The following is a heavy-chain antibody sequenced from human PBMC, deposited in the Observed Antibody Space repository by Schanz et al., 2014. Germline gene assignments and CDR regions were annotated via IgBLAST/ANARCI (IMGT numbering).Heavy chain of an antibody. V-gene: IGHV3-30*02. J-gene: IGHJ4*02. CDR1: GFTFRSYG. CDR2: IRYDGSNK. Sequence: QVQLVESGGGVVQPGRCLRLSCAASGFTFRSYGMHWVRQAPGKGLEWVAFIRYDGSNKYYADSVKGRFTISRDNSKNTLYLQMNSLRAEDTAVYYCAKVGLYYYGSGFDYWGQGTLVTVSS. D-gene: IGHD3-10*01. CDR3: AKVGLYYYGSGFDY.